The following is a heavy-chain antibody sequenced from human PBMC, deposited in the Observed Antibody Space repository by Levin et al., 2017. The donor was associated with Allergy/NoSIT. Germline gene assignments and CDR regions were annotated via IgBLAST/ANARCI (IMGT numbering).Heavy chain of an antibody. J-gene: IGHJ4*02. D-gene: IGHD1-26*01. CDR2: ISGTGDGT. Sequence: ASVKVSCAASGFIFPNYAMTWVRQAPGKGLEWVSAISGTGDGTYYADSVKGRFTISRDNSKNTLYLQMNSLRAEDAAVYYCARGWSSVSYYSTHWGQGTLVTVSS. CDR3: ARGWSSVSYYSTH. V-gene: IGHV3-23*01. CDR1: GFIFPNYA.